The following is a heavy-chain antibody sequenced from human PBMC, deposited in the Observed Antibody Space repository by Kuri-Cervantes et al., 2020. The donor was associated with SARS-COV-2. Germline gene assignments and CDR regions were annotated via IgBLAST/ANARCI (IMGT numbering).Heavy chain of an antibody. CDR3: ARDLRYYDFWSGYPTYYYYGMDV. D-gene: IGHD3-3*01. V-gene: IGHV3-74*01. CDR1: GFTFSSYW. Sequence: GESLKISCAASGFTFSSYWMHWVRQAPGKGLVWVSRINSDGSSTSYADSVKGRFTISRDNAKNTLYLQMNSLRAEDTAVYYCARDLRYYDFWSGYPTYYYYGMDVWGQGTMVTVSS. CDR2: INSDGSST. J-gene: IGHJ6*02.